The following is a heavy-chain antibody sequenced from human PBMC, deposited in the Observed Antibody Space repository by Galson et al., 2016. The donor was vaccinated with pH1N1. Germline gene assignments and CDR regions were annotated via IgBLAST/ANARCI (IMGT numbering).Heavy chain of an antibody. J-gene: IGHJ6*02. Sequence: GAEVKKPGESLKISCKASGYSFTTHWIGWVRQMPGKGLEWMGIIYAGDSDARYSPSLKGQVSFSVDKSITTADLQWRSLKASDTAIYYCARQNEGALDVWAKGPRSPSH. D-gene: IGHD1-1*01. CDR2: IYAGDSDA. CDR1: GYSFTTHW. CDR3: ARQNEGALDV. V-gene: IGHV5-51*01.